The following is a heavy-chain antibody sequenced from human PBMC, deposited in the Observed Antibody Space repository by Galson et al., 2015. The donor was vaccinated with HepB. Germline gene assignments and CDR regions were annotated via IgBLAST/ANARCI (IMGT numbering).Heavy chain of an antibody. V-gene: IGHV3-23*01. CDR1: GFTFSSYA. J-gene: IGHJ4*02. D-gene: IGHD3-10*01. CDR3: AKDAPYMVRGVIMGGYFDY. Sequence: SLRLSCAASGFTFSSYAMSWVRQAPGKGLEWVSAISGSGGSTYYADSVKGRFTISRDNSKNTLYLQMNSLRAEDTAVYYCAKDAPYMVRGVIMGGYFDYWGQGTLVTVSS. CDR2: ISGSGGST.